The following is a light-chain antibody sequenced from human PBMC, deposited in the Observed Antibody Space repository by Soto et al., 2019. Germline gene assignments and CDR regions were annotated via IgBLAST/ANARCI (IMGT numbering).Light chain of an antibody. V-gene: IGKV3-11*01. J-gene: IGKJ5*01. CDR1: QRISTN. CDR3: QQRSNWPIT. CDR2: DAS. Sequence: EIVMTQSPATLSVTPGERATLSCRASQRISTNLAWYQQKPGQAPRLRIYDASNRATGIPARFSGSGSGTDFTLTISSLEPEDFAVYYCQQRSNWPITFGQGTRLEIK.